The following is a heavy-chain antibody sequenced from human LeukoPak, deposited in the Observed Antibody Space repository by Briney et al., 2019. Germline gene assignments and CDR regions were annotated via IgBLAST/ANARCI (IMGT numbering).Heavy chain of an antibody. Sequence: ASVKVSCKASGYTFTSYGISWVRQAPGQGLEWMGWITAYNGNTKYAQKLQGRVTMTTDTSTSTAYMELRSLSSDDTAVYYCARGILDATYYYYYYMDVWGKGTTVTVSS. V-gene: IGHV1-18*01. CDR1: GYTFTSYG. CDR2: ITAYNGNT. D-gene: IGHD1-1*01. CDR3: ARGILDATYYYYYYMDV. J-gene: IGHJ6*03.